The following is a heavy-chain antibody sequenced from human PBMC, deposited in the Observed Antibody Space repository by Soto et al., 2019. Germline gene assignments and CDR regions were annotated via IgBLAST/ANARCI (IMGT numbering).Heavy chain of an antibody. CDR1: GFTLSSYA. J-gene: IGHJ3*02. V-gene: IGHV3-23*01. CDR3: AKDRVTVVGYDAFDI. CDR2: ISGSGGST. Sequence: EVQLLESGGGLVQPGGSLRLSCAASGFTLSSYAMSWVRQAPGKGLEWVSGISGSGGSTYYADSVKGRFTISRDNSNNTLYLQMNSLRAEDTAVYYCAKDRVTVVGYDAFDIWGQGTMVTVSS. D-gene: IGHD6-19*01.